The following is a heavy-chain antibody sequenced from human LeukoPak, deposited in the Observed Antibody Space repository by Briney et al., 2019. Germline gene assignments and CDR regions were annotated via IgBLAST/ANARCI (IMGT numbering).Heavy chain of an antibody. Sequence: GASVKVSCKASGYTFTSYGISWVRQAPGQGLEWMGWISAYNGNTNYAQKLQGRVTMTTDTSTSTAYMELRSLRSDDTAVYYCARDKSYYDILTGYYYYYGMDVWGQRDHGHRLL. J-gene: IGHJ6*01. CDR2: ISAYNGNT. CDR3: ARDKSYYDILTGYYYYYGMDV. V-gene: IGHV1-18*04. CDR1: GYTFTSYG. D-gene: IGHD3-9*01.